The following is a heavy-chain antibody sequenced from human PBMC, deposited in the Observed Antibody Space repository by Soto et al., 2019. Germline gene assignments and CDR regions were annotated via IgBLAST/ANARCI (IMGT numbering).Heavy chain of an antibody. D-gene: IGHD2-21*02. CDR1: GGTFSSYA. CDR2: IIPIFGTA. V-gene: IGHV1-69*13. CDR3: ARDRSYCGGDCYWWFDP. Sequence: ASVKVSCKASGGTFSSYAISWVRQAPGQGLEWMGGIIPIFGTANYAQKFQGRVTITADESTSTAYIELSSLRYEDTAVYYCARDRSYCGGDCYWWFDPWGQGTLVTVSS. J-gene: IGHJ5*02.